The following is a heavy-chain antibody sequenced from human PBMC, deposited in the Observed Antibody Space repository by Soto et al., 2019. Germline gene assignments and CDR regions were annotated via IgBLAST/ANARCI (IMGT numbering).Heavy chain of an antibody. CDR2: IWYDGSNK. Sequence: GGSLRLSCAASGFTFSSYGMHWVRQAPGKGLEWVAVIWYDGSNKYYADSVKGRFTISRDNSKNTLYLQMNSLRAEDTAVYYCAREEVERYYDFWSGYYSWGQGTLVTVSS. CDR1: GFTFSSYG. J-gene: IGHJ4*02. V-gene: IGHV3-33*01. CDR3: AREEVERYYDFWSGYYS. D-gene: IGHD3-3*01.